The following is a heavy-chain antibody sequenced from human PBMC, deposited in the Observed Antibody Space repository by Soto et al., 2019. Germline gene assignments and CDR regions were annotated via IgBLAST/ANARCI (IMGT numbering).Heavy chain of an antibody. J-gene: IGHJ4*02. CDR2: LSGDGTTT. Sequence: EVQLLGSGGGLVQPGGSLRLSCTASGFTFSSFGMSWVRQAPGKGLEWVSSLSGDGTTTYYVDSVKGRFTISRDNSKNTLSLQMNSLTTEDTAVYYCAKDITFDGRAYNYWGQGILVTVSS. D-gene: IGHD3-16*01. CDR3: AKDITFDGRAYNY. CDR1: GFTFSSFG. V-gene: IGHV3-23*01.